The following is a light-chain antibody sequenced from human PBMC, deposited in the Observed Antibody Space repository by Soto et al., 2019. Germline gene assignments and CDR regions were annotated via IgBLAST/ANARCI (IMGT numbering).Light chain of an antibody. J-gene: IGKJ2*01. CDR3: QQSYSTPYT. V-gene: IGKV1-39*01. Sequence: DIQMTQSPSSLSASVRDGVTITCRTNQSIDNYLNWYQQKPGKAPTLLIYAASSLHSGVPSRFSGSGSGTDVTLTIISLQPEDFASYCCQQSYSTPYTFGQGTKLEIK. CDR1: QSIDNY. CDR2: AAS.